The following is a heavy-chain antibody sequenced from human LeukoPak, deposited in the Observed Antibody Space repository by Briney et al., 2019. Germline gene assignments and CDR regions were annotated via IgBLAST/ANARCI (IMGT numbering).Heavy chain of an antibody. Sequence: PGGSLGLSCAASGFTFSDAWMNWVRQAPGKGLEWVGRIKSKADGGTRDYAAPVKGRFTISRDDSKNTVYTQMNSLKTEDTAVYYCSYYYDSSGYVDYWGQGTLVTVSS. V-gene: IGHV3-15*01. CDR3: SYYYDSSGYVDY. CDR1: GFTFSDAW. D-gene: IGHD3-22*01. CDR2: IKSKADGGTR. J-gene: IGHJ4*02.